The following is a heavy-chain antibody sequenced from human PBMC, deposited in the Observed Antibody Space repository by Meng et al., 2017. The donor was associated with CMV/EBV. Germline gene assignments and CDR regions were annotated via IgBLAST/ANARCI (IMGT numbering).Heavy chain of an antibody. V-gene: IGHV4-59*01. Sequence: GSLRLSCTVSGGSISSYYWSWIRQPPGKGLEWIGYTDYSGSTNYNPSLKSRVTISVDTSKNQFSLKLSSVTAADTAVYYCARGRGQWLPHYFDYWGQGTLVTVSS. J-gene: IGHJ4*02. CDR3: ARGRGQWLPHYFDY. CDR1: GGSISSYY. CDR2: TDYSGST. D-gene: IGHD6-19*01.